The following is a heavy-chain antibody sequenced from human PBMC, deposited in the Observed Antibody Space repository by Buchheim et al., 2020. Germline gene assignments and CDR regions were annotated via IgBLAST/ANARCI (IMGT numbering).Heavy chain of an antibody. CDR3: ASEYDPWGYYYGMDV. CDR2: INPSGGST. D-gene: IGHD3-16*01. V-gene: IGHV1-46*01. Sequence: QVQLVQSGAEVKKPGASVKVSCKASGYTFTSYYMHWVRLAPGQGLEWMGIINPSGGSTSYAQKFQGRVTMTRDTSTSTVYMELSSLKSEDTAVYYCASEYDPWGYYYGMDVWGQGTT. J-gene: IGHJ6*02. CDR1: GYTFTSYY.